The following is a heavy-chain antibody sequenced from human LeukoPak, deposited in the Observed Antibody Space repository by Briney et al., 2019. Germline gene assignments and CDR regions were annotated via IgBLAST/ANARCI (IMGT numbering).Heavy chain of an antibody. CDR3: VRAEVGTTLKYYYYYMDV. J-gene: IGHJ6*03. V-gene: IGHV3-23*01. Sequence: GGSLRLSCAASGFTFSSYAMSWVRQAPGKGLEWVSAISGSGGSTYYADSVKGRFTISRDKSKNTLYLQMHSLRAEDTAVYYCVRAEVGTTLKYYYYYMDVWGKGTTVTVSS. D-gene: IGHD1-26*01. CDR1: GFTFSSYA. CDR2: ISGSGGST.